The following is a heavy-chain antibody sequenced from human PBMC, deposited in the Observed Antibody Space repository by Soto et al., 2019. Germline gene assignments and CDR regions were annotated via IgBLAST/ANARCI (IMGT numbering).Heavy chain of an antibody. V-gene: IGHV1-69*13. D-gene: IGHD3-3*01. CDR2: FIPVYRTL. Sequence: SVKVSCKASGGSFGNSAINWVRQTPGQGLEWLGGFIPVYRTLNYAQKFQGRVTITADESTGTAHMTLSSLASDDTAVYYCATGVIWIGYFTVDSWGQGTRVTVSS. CDR1: GGSFGNSA. J-gene: IGHJ4*02. CDR3: ATGVIWIGYFTVDS.